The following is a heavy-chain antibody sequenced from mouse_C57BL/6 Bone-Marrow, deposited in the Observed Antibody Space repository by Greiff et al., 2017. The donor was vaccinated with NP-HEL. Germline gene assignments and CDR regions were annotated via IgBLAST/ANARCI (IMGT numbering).Heavy chain of an antibody. J-gene: IGHJ2*01. V-gene: IGHV1-59*01. CDR1: GYTFTSYW. Sequence: QVQLKQPGAELVRPGTSVKLSCKASGYTFTSYWMHWVKQRPGQGLEWIGVIDPSDSYTNYNQKFKGKATLTVDTSSSTAYMQLSSLTSEDSAVYYCARRNDYDVGYWGQGTTLTVSS. CDR3: ARRNDYDVGY. D-gene: IGHD2-4*01. CDR2: IDPSDSYT.